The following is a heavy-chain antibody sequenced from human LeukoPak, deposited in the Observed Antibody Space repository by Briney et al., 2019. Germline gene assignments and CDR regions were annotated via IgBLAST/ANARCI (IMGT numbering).Heavy chain of an antibody. V-gene: IGHV3-30*04. CDR3: GRGINSGSYYNILY. CDR2: ISHDGGNK. D-gene: IGHD3-10*01. Sequence: GGSLRLTCAASGFSFSTYAIHWVRQAPGKGLEWVAVISHDGGNKYHADSVKGRFTISRDNSENTLYLQMNSLRPEDTAVYYCGRGINSGSYYNILYWGQGPLVSVFS. CDR1: GFSFSTYA. J-gene: IGHJ4*02.